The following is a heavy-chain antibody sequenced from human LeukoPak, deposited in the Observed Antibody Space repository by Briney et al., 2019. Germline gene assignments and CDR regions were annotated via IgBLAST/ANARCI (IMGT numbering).Heavy chain of an antibody. D-gene: IGHD4-17*01. J-gene: IGHJ6*02. CDR2: IYYSGST. CDR3: ARQMGIPYGDYAVGYYYYYGMDV. V-gene: IGHV4-59*08. Sequence: PSETLSLTCTVSGGSISSYYWSWIRQPPGKGLEWIGCIYYSGSTNYNPSLKSRVTISVDTSKNQFSLKLSSVTAADTAVYYCARQMGIPYGDYAVGYYYYYGMDVWGQGTTVTVSS. CDR1: GGSISSYY.